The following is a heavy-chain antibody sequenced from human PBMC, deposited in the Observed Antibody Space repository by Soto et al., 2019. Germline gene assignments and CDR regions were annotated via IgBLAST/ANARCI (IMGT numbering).Heavy chain of an antibody. D-gene: IGHD1-26*01. V-gene: IGHV3-48*02. Sequence: EVVLVESGGDLVQPGGSLRLSCAASGFTFSSYSMNWVRQAPGKGLEWVAYISSHSSTMYYADSVKGRFTISRDNARNSLYLQMNSLRDEDTAVYYCARDPREWEQRLYDFWGQETLVTVSS. CDR2: ISSHSSTM. CDR1: GFTFSSYS. CDR3: ARDPREWEQRLYDF. J-gene: IGHJ4*02.